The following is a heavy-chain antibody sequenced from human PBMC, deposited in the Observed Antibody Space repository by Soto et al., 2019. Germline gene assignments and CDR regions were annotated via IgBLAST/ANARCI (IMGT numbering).Heavy chain of an antibody. Sequence: QVQLVESGGGVVQPGRSLRLSCAASGFTFSSYGMHWVRQAPGKGLEWVAIISYDGSNKYYADSVKGRFTISRDNSKNTRYLQMNSLRAEDTAVYYCAKEGPGYSYFDYWGQGTLVTVPS. D-gene: IGHD5-18*01. CDR2: ISYDGSNK. V-gene: IGHV3-30*18. CDR3: AKEGPGYSYFDY. J-gene: IGHJ4*02. CDR1: GFTFSSYG.